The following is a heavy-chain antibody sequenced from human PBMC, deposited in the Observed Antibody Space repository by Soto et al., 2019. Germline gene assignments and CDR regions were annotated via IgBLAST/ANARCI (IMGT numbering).Heavy chain of an antibody. CDR3: ARGVIPYCGSDCYPCYFHH. Sequence: QGQLVQSGVEVKKPGASVKVSCKASGYTFPNYGINWVRQAPGQGLEWMGWISAYNGNTDYAQKLQGRVTMTTDTSTTTAYMEVTTLRSDDTAVYYCARGVIPYCGSDCYPCYFHHWGQGTLVIVSS. J-gene: IGHJ1*01. CDR2: ISAYNGNT. D-gene: IGHD2-21*02. V-gene: IGHV1-18*04. CDR1: GYTFPNYG.